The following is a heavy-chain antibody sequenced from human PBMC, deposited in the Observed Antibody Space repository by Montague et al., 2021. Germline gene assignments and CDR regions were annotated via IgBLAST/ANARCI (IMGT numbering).Heavy chain of an antibody. V-gene: IGHV4-34*01. CDR3: ARGLFGTVNGQYSGGWYYFDK. CDR1: GGPLSGYY. Sequence: SETLSLTCGLSGGPLSGYYWAWIRQTPGKGLEWIGNINHSGSAKYNPSLKNRVSISVGTSNNQFFLDLTSVTAADTAMYFCARGLFGTVNGQYSGGWYYFDKWGRGTMVTVSS. CDR2: INHSGSA. D-gene: IGHD6-19*01. J-gene: IGHJ4*02.